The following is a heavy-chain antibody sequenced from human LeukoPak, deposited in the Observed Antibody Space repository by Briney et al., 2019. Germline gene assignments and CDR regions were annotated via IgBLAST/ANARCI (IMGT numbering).Heavy chain of an antibody. Sequence: PSETLSLTCIVSGGSINSSSYYWGWIRQPPGKGLEWIGSIHYSGSTYYNPSLKSRVTISVDTPKNQFSLKLSSVTAADTAVYYCARRAGSGSTKVFDIWGQGTMVTVSS. CDR2: IHYSGST. V-gene: IGHV4-39*01. D-gene: IGHD3-10*01. CDR1: GGSINSSSYY. J-gene: IGHJ3*02. CDR3: ARRAGSGSTKVFDI.